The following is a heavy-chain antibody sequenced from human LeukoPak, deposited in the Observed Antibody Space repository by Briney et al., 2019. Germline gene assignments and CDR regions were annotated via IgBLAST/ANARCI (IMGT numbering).Heavy chain of an antibody. Sequence: GGSLRLSCAASGFTFSSYAMHWVRQAPGKGLEWVSSISSSSSYIYYADSVKGRFTISRDNAKNSLYLQMNSLRAEDTAVYYCARDHVLRFLEWSKGYFMDVWGKGTTVTVSS. CDR3: ARDHVLRFLEWSKGYFMDV. CDR2: ISSSSSYI. CDR1: GFTFSSYA. J-gene: IGHJ6*03. V-gene: IGHV3-21*01. D-gene: IGHD3-3*01.